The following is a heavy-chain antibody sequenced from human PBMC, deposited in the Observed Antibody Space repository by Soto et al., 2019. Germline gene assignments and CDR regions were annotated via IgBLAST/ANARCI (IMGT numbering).Heavy chain of an antibody. D-gene: IGHD2-15*01. CDR2: ISSSSSYI. CDR3: VRLRCGGSCPPDY. Sequence: EVQLVESGGGLVKPGGSLRLSCAASGFTFSSYSMKWVRQAPGKGLEWVSSISSSSSYIYYADSVKGRFTISRDSAKNSLSLQMNNLRADDTGVYYCVRLRCGGSCPPDYWGQGTLVTVSS. V-gene: IGHV3-21*01. CDR1: GFTFSSYS. J-gene: IGHJ4*02.